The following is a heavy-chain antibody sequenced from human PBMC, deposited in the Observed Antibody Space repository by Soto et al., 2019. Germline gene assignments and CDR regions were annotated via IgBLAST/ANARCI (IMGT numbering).Heavy chain of an antibody. V-gene: IGHV4-59*12. CDR1: GDSMSEFY. Sequence: PSETLSLTCSVSGDSMSEFYWSWIRQSPGKGLEWIGYVHYVGTTKYNPSHKSRVTISVDTSKKQFSLNLRSVTAADTAVYYCTRLNYYDTSGYPYFFDYWGQGAPVTVS. D-gene: IGHD3-22*01. J-gene: IGHJ4*02. CDR2: VHYVGTT. CDR3: TRLNYYDTSGYPYFFDY.